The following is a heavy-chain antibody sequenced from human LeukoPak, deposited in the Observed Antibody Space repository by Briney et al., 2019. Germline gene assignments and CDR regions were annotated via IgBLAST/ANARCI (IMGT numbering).Heavy chain of an antibody. CDR1: GFTFSAYG. J-gene: IGHJ3*02. V-gene: IGHV3-23*01. CDR3: TKDPNGDYVGAFDT. CDR2: MGVSGDNV. Sequence: GGSLRLSCAASGFTFSAYGVTWVRQAPGKGLEWVASMGVSGDNVHYADSIKGRFAISRDNSKSTLYLQMNSLRAEDAAVYYCTKDPNGDYVGAFDTWGQGTMVIVSS. D-gene: IGHD4-17*01.